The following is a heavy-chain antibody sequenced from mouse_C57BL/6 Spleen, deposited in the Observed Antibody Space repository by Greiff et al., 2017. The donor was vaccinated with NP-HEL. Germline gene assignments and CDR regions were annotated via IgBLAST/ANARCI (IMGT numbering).Heavy chain of an antibody. J-gene: IGHJ1*03. V-gene: IGHV10-1*01. CDR3: VRQGIYYDYSGWYFDV. D-gene: IGHD2-4*01. CDR1: GFSFNTYA. CDR2: IRSKSNNYAT. Sequence: EVQRVESGGGLVQPKGSLKLSCAASGFSFNTYAMNWVRQAPGKGLEWVARIRSKSNNYATYYADSVKDRFTISRDDSESMLYLQMNNLKTEDTAMYYCVRQGIYYDYSGWYFDVWGTGTTVTVSS.